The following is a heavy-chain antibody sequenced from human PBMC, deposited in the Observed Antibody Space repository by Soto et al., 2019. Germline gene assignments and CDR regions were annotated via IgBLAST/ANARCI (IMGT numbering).Heavy chain of an antibody. V-gene: IGHV3-23*01. CDR1: GFTFSSYA. Sequence: PGGSLRLSCAASGFTFSSYAMSWVRQAPGKGLEWVSAISGSGGSTYYADSVKGRFTISRDNSKNTLYLQMNSLRAEDTAVYYCAKNRGAYYYDSSGYYSNWFDPWGQGTLVTVSS. CDR3: AKNRGAYYYDSSGYYSNWFDP. CDR2: ISGSGGST. D-gene: IGHD3-22*01. J-gene: IGHJ5*02.